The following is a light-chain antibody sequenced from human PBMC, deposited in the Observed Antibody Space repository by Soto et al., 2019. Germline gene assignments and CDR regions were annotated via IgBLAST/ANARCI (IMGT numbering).Light chain of an antibody. J-gene: IGKJ5*01. CDR1: QSFSSNY. V-gene: IGKV3-20*01. CDR2: GAF. CDR3: QQYASSPIT. Sequence: GYRAPFSSRASQSFSSNYLAWYRQKPGHAPRLLIYGAFKSATGIPDRFSGSGSGTDFTLTIRALEPEDAAVYYCQQYASSPITFGQGKRLE.